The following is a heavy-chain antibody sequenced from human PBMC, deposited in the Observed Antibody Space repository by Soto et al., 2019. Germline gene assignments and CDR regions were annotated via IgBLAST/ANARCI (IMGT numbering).Heavy chain of an antibody. Sequence: GESLKISCKGSGYSFTSYWIAWVRQMPGKGLECMGIIYPGDSDTRYSPSFEGQVTISADKSINTAYLQWSSLKASDSAMYYCARTFDPSGWYAHRGQGTPVPVSS. D-gene: IGHD6-19*01. CDR2: IYPGDSDT. V-gene: IGHV5-51*01. J-gene: IGHJ5*02. CDR1: GYSFTSYW. CDR3: ARTFDPSGWYAH.